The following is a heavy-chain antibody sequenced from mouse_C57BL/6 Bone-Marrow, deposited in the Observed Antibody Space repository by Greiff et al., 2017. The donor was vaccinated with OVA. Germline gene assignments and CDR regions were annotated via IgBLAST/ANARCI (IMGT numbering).Heavy chain of an antibody. V-gene: IGHV1-15*01. CDR3: TGNNYDGYFAWFAY. Sequence: QVQLKESGAELVRPGASVTLSCKASGYTFTDYEMHWVKQTPVHGLEWIGAIDPETGGTAYNQKFKGKAILTADKSSSTAYMELRSLTSEDSAVYYCTGNNYDGYFAWFAYWGQGTLVTVSA. CDR1: GYTFTDYE. D-gene: IGHD2-3*01. J-gene: IGHJ3*01. CDR2: IDPETGGT.